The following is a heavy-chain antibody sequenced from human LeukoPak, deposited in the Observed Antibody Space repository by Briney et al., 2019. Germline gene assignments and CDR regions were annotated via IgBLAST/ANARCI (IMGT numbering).Heavy chain of an antibody. CDR1: GYTFTSYD. Sequence: ASVKVSCKASGYTFTSYDINWVRQAPGQGLEWMGWMNPNSGNTGYAQKFQGRVTMTRNTSISTAYMELSSLRSEDTAVYYCARRLAVLTYYYYMDVWGKGTTVTVSS. CDR3: ARRLAVLTYYYYMDV. CDR2: MNPNSGNT. V-gene: IGHV1-8*01. D-gene: IGHD6-19*01. J-gene: IGHJ6*03.